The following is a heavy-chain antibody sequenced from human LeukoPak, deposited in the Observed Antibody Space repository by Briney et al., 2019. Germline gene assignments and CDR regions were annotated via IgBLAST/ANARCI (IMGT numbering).Heavy chain of an antibody. D-gene: IGHD6-19*01. V-gene: IGHV3-30*18. CDR3: AKDWAVATYLYYYMDV. J-gene: IGHJ6*03. CDR2: ISFDGSNK. CDR1: GFTFSSYG. Sequence: GGSLRLSCAASGFTFSSYGMHWVRQAPGKGLEWVAVISFDGSNKYYADSVKGRFTISRDNSKNTLFLQMNSLRAEDTALYYCAKDWAVATYLYYYMDVWGQGTTVTVS.